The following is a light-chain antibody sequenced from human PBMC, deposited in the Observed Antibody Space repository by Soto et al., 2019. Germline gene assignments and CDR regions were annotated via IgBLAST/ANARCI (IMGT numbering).Light chain of an antibody. Sequence: AIQMTQFPSSLSASVRDRVTVTCRASQDIRNDLGWYQQKPGKAPKLLIYAASSLQSGVPSRFSGSGSGTQFTLTISSLQPEDVATYYCQHYVTWPLAFGGGTRVENK. CDR2: AAS. V-gene: IGKV1-6*01. CDR1: QDIRND. J-gene: IGKJ4*01. CDR3: QHYVTWPLA.